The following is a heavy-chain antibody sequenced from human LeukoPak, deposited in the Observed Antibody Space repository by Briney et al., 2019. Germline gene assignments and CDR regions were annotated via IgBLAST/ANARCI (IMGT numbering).Heavy chain of an antibody. J-gene: IGHJ3*02. D-gene: IGHD4-17*01. CDR2: IKFDGSEK. CDR1: GFTFSNYW. Sequence: GGSLRLSCAVSGFTFSNYWMTWVRQAPGQGLKWVTNIKFDGSEKHYADSVKGRFTISRDNAKNSLSLQINSLRAEDTAVYYCATSRLRAAYDIWGQGTLVTVSS. CDR3: ATSRLRAAYDI. V-gene: IGHV3-7*01.